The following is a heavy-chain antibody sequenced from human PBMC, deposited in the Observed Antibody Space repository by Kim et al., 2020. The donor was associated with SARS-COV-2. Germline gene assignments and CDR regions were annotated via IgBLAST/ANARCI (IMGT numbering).Heavy chain of an antibody. CDR1: GDSVSSNSAA. CDR3: ARGGGIVGATQPSPFDY. J-gene: IGHJ4*02. CDR2: TYYRSKWYN. D-gene: IGHD1-26*01. Sequence: SQTLSLTCAISGDSVSSNSAAWNWIRQSPSRGLEWLGRTYYRSKWYNDYAVSVKSRITINPDTSKNQFSLQLNSVTPEDTAVYYCARGGGIVGATQPSPFDYWGQGTLVTVSS. V-gene: IGHV6-1*01.